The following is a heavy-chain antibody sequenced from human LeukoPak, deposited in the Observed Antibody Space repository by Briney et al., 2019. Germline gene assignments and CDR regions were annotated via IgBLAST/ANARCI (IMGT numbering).Heavy chain of an antibody. CDR3: ARAWYSSSWYLVY. D-gene: IGHD6-13*01. CDR1: GYTFTGYY. Sequence: ASVKVSCKASGYTFTGYYMHLVRQAPGQGLEWMGWINPNSGGTNYAQKFQGRATMTRDASISTAYMELSRLRSDDTAVYYCARAWYSSSWYLVYWGQGTLVTVSS. J-gene: IGHJ4*02. V-gene: IGHV1-2*02. CDR2: INPNSGGT.